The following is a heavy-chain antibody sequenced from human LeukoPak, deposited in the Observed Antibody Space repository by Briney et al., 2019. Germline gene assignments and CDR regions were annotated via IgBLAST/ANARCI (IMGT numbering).Heavy chain of an antibody. D-gene: IGHD5-24*01. CDR1: GYTFTSYD. CDR2: MNPNSGNT. CDR3: VRAMAPLDTFNYQYAMDV. J-gene: IGHJ6*02. Sequence: ASVKVPCKASGYTFTSYDINWVRQATGQGLEWMGWMNPNSGNTGYAQKFQGRVTMTRNTSISTAYMELSSLRSDDTAVYYCVRAMAPLDTFNYQYAMDVWGQGTMVTVSS. V-gene: IGHV1-8*01.